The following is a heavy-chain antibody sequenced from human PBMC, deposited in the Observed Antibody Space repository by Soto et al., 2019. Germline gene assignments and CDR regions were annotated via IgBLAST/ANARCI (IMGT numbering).Heavy chain of an antibody. CDR3: ARGARGDYPPYRYYDL. J-gene: IGHJ2*01. D-gene: IGHD4-17*01. V-gene: IGHV1-18*01. CDR2: ISAYNGNT. Sequence: QVQLVQSGAEVKKPGASVKVSCKDSGYTFTSYGISWVRQAPGQGLEWMGWISAYNGNTNYELKLQGRVTMTTDTSTSTADMGLRSLRPDARGVYYCARGARGDYPPYRYYDLWGRGTLVTVSS. CDR1: GYTFTSYG.